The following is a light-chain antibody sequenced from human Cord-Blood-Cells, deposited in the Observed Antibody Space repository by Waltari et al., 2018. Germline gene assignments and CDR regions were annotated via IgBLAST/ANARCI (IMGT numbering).Light chain of an antibody. CDR1: KSVNST. V-gene: IGKV3-15*01. CDR3: QQYNNWPPWT. Sequence: DIVMTQSPDTLSVSPGERATLSCRASKSVNSTLAWYQPKPGQAPRLLIYGASTRATGIPARFSGSGSGTEFTLTISSLQSEDFAVYYCQQYNNWPPWTFGQGTKVEIK. J-gene: IGKJ1*01. CDR2: GAS.